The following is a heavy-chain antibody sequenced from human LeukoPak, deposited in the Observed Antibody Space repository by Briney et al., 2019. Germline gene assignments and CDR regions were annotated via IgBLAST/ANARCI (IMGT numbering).Heavy chain of an antibody. D-gene: IGHD6-13*01. CDR2: ISYDGSNK. CDR1: GFTFSSYA. V-gene: IGHV3-30-3*01. J-gene: IGHJ4*02. CDR3: VTAADPFDY. Sequence: GGSLRLSCAASGFTFSSYAMHWVRQAPGKGLEWVAVISYDGSNKYYADSVKGRFTISRDNSKNTLYLQMNSLRAEDTAVYYCVTAADPFDYWGQGTLVTASS.